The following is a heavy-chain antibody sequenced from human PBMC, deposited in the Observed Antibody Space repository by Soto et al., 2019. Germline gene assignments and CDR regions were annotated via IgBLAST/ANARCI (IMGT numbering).Heavy chain of an antibody. CDR2: ISGSGGST. CDR1: GFTFSSYA. J-gene: IGHJ4*02. Sequence: EVQLLESGGGLVQPGGSLRLSCAASGFTFSSYAMSWVRQAPGKGLEWVSAISGSGGSTYYADSVKGRFTISRDNSKNTLYVQMNSLRAEETDVYYCARGADDFWSGYDYWGPGTLFTVSS. D-gene: IGHD3-3*01. CDR3: ARGADDFWSGYDY. V-gene: IGHV3-23*01.